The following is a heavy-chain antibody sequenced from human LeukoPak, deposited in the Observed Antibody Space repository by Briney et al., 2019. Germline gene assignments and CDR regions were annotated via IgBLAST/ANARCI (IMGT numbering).Heavy chain of an antibody. D-gene: IGHD2-21*02. CDR1: GFTVSSNY. V-gene: IGHV3-53*01. CDR3: ARDLGGDSNY. J-gene: IGHJ4*02. CDR2: IYSGGDT. Sequence: GGSLRLSCAASGFTVSSNYMTWVRQAPGKGLEWVSVIYSGGDTYHADSVKGRFTISRDNSKNTLYLQTNSLRAEDTAVYYCARDLGGDSNYWGQGTLVTVSS.